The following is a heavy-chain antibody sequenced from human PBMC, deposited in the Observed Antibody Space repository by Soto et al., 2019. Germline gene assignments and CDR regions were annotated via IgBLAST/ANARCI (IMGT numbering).Heavy chain of an antibody. CDR2: IYYSGST. D-gene: IGHD2-2*01. J-gene: IGHJ6*02. V-gene: IGHV4-30-4*01. Sequence: KTSETLSLTCTVSGGSISSGDYYWSWIRQPPGKGLEWIGYIYYSGSTYYNPSLKSRVTISVDTSKNQFSLKLSSVTAADTAVYYCARGVVVPAAIRPYYYGMDVWGQGTTVTVSS. CDR3: ARGVVVPAAIRPYYYGMDV. CDR1: GGSISSGDYY.